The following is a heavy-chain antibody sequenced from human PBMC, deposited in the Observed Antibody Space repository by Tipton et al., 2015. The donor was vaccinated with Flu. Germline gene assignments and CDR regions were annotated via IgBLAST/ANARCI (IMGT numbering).Heavy chain of an antibody. CDR3: ARVPGYCSGGSCYRERWFDP. D-gene: IGHD2-15*01. Sequence: SLRLSCAASGFTFSDYYMSWIRQAPGKGLEWVSYISSSGSTIYYADSVKGRFTISRDNAKNSLYLQMNSLRAEDTAVYYCARVPGYCSGGSCYRERWFDPWGQGTLVTVSS. CDR1: GFTFSDYY. CDR2: ISSSGSTI. V-gene: IGHV3-11*01. J-gene: IGHJ5*02.